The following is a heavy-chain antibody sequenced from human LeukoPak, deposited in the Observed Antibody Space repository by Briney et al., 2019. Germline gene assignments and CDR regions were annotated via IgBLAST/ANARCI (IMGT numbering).Heavy chain of an antibody. Sequence: PGGALRLSCAASGFTFYNYAMNWVRQAPGEGLGWVSGISGGGESTLYADSVKGRFTISRDNSKNTLYLQMNSLRAEDTAVYYCARGDYSTTYGMDVWGQGTTVTVSS. CDR2: ISGGGEST. D-gene: IGHD4-4*01. CDR3: ARGDYSTTYGMDV. J-gene: IGHJ6*02. V-gene: IGHV3-23*01. CDR1: GFTFYNYA.